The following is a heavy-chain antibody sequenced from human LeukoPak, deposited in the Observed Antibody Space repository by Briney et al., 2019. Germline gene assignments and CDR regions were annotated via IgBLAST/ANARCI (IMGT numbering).Heavy chain of an antibody. CDR1: GGSFSGYY. CDR3: ARNEGFVRNPPRNQKKKYCSGGSCPRTTTVTTRFYFDY. V-gene: IGHV4-34*01. J-gene: IGHJ4*02. D-gene: IGHD2-15*01. CDR2: INHSGST. Sequence: SETLSLTCAVYGGSFSGYYWSWIRQPPGKGLEWIGEINHSGSTNYNPSLKSRVTISVDTSKNQFSLKLSSVTAADTAVYYCARNEGFVRNPPRNQKKKYCSGGSCPRTTTVTTRFYFDYWGQGTLVTVSS.